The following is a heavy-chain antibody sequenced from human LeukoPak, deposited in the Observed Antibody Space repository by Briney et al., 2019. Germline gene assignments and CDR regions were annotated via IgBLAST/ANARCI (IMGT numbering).Heavy chain of an antibody. Sequence: ASVKVSCKASGHTSTTYAIHWVRQAPGQRLEWMGWINAGNGNIKYSQKFQGRVTITGDTSASTAYMERSSLRSEDTVVYYCARGYCSSTSCYMDVWGQGTTVT. V-gene: IGHV1-3*01. J-gene: IGHJ6*02. D-gene: IGHD2-2*01. CDR3: ARGYCSSTSCYMDV. CDR1: GHTSTTYA. CDR2: INAGNGNI.